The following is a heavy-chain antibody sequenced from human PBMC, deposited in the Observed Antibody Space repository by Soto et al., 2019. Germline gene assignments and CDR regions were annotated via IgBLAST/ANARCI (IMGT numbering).Heavy chain of an antibody. D-gene: IGHD6-19*01. CDR3: ARDMEVAGDPRFDP. CDR2: IIPIFGTA. J-gene: IGHJ5*02. V-gene: IGHV1-69*13. Sequence: SVEVSCKXSGGTFSSYAISWVRQAPGQGLEWMGGIIPIFGTANYAQKFQGRVTITADESTSTAYMELSSLRSEDTAVYYCARDMEVAGDPRFDPWGQGTLVTVSS. CDR1: GGTFSSYA.